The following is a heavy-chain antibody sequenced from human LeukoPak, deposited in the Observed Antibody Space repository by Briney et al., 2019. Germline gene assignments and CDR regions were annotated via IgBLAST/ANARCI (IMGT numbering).Heavy chain of an antibody. V-gene: IGHV1-69*05. CDR3: AREDGRYYDMDV. Sequence: SVKVSCKASGGTFSSYAISWVRQAPGQGLEWMGGIIPIFGTANYAQKFQGRVTMTTDTSTSTAYMELRSLRSDDTAVYYCAREDGRYYDMDVWGQGTTVTVSS. D-gene: IGHD2-8*01. J-gene: IGHJ6*02. CDR2: IIPIFGTA. CDR1: GGTFSSYA.